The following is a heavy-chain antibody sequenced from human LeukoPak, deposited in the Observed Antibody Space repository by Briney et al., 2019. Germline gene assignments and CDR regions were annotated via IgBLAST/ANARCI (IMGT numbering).Heavy chain of an antibody. CDR3: ARGEGYGDYVDWFDP. Sequence: PGGSLRLSCAASGFTFSSYSMSWVRQAPGKGLEWVSSISSSSSYIYYADSVKGRFTISRDNAKNSLYLQMNSLRAEDTAVYYCARGEGYGDYVDWFDPWGQGTLVTVSS. V-gene: IGHV3-21*01. CDR1: GFTFSSYS. CDR2: ISSSSSYI. J-gene: IGHJ5*02. D-gene: IGHD4-17*01.